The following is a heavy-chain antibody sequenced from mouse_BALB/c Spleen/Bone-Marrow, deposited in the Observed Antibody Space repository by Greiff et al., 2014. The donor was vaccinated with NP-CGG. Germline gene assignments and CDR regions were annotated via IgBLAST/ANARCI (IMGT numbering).Heavy chain of an antibody. CDR1: GFTFSSFG. Sequence: VQLQQSGGGLVQPGGSRKLSCAASGFTFSSFGMHWVRQAPEKGLEWVAYISSGSSTIYYADTVKGRFTISRVNPKNTLFLQMTSLRSEDTAMYYCARRDDGYYNFDYWGQGTTLTVSS. J-gene: IGHJ2*01. V-gene: IGHV5-17*02. D-gene: IGHD2-3*01. CDR3: ARRDDGYYNFDY. CDR2: ISSGSSTI.